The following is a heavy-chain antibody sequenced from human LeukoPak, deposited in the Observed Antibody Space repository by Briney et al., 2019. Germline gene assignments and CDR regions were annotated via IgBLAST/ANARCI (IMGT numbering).Heavy chain of an antibody. D-gene: IGHD3-22*01. CDR1: GXSFSGYY. Sequence: PSETLSLTCAVYGXSFSGYYWSWIRQPPGKGLEWIGEINHSGSTNYNPSLKSRVTISVATSKNQFSLKLSSVTAADTAVYYCARGPYYYDSSGYVYWGQGTLVTVSS. V-gene: IGHV4-34*01. CDR3: ARGPYYYDSSGYVY. CDR2: INHSGST. J-gene: IGHJ4*02.